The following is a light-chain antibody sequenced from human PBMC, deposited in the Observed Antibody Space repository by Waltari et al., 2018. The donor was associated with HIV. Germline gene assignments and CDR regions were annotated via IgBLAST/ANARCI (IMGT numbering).Light chain of an antibody. J-gene: IGLJ3*02. Sequence: QFALTQPASVSGSPGQSITISCSGTSSDIGYYNYVPWYQQHPGKAPKLMIYEVSRRPACVSNRVSGSKSGNTASLTISALQAEDEADYFCSSVANSVTLSVLFGGGTKLTVL. CDR2: EVS. V-gene: IGLV2-14*01. CDR3: SSVANSVTLSVL. CDR1: SSDIGYYNY.